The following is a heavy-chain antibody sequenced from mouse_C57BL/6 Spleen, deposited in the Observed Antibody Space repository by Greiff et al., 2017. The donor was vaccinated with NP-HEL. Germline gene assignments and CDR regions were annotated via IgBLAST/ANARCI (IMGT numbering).Heavy chain of an antibody. CDR3: ARGRQLRLFDY. V-gene: IGHV1-26*01. CDR1: GYTFTDYY. Sequence: EVQLQQSGPELVKPGASVKISCKASGYTFTDYYMNWVKQSHGKSLEWIGDINPNNGGTSYNQKFKGKATLTVDKSSSTAYMELRSLTSEDSAVYYCARGRQLRLFDYWGQGTTLTVSS. D-gene: IGHD3-2*02. CDR2: INPNNGGT. J-gene: IGHJ2*01.